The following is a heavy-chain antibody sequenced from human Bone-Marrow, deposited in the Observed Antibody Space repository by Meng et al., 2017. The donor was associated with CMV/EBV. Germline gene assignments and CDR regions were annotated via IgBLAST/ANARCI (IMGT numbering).Heavy chain of an antibody. CDR1: GNTFTSYD. J-gene: IGHJ3*02. D-gene: IGHD3-22*01. CDR2: MNPKSGNT. V-gene: IGHV1-8*01. Sequence: ASVKVSCKASGNTFTSYDINWVRQATGQGLEWMGRMNPKSGNTGHAQKFQGRVTMTRNTSISIVYMELSSLRSEDTAMYYCARTYSSGYYLKGAFDIWGQGTMVTVPS. CDR3: ARTYSSGYYLKGAFDI.